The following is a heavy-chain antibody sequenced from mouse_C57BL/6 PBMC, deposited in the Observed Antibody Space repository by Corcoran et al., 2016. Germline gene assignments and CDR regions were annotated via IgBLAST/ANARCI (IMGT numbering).Heavy chain of an antibody. CDR3: ARPTARDYPMDY. J-gene: IGHJ4*01. D-gene: IGHD3-3*01. CDR1: GYTFTTYG. CDR2: INTYSGVP. V-gene: IGHV9-3*01. Sequence: QIQLVQSGPELKKPGETVKISCKASGYTFTTYGMSWVKQAPGKGLKWMGWINTYSGVPTYADDFKGRFAFSLETSASTAYLQINNLKNEDTATYFCARPTARDYPMDYWGQGTSVTVSS.